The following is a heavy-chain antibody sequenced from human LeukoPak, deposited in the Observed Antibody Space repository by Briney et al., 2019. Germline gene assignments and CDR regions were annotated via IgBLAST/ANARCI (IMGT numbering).Heavy chain of an antibody. Sequence: GGSLRLSCAASGFTFSSYAMSWARQAPGKGLEWVSSLSGSGGSPNYANSVKGRFTISRDNSKSTLYLQMNSLRAEDTAVYYCANALGGGNTWYYFDCWGQGTLVTVSS. CDR2: LSGSGGSP. CDR1: GFTFSSYA. J-gene: IGHJ4*02. V-gene: IGHV3-23*01. D-gene: IGHD6-13*01. CDR3: ANALGGGNTWYYFDC.